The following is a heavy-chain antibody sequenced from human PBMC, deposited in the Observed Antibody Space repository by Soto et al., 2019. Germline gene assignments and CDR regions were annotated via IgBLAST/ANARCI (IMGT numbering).Heavy chain of an antibody. CDR2: INHSGST. CDR1: GGSFSGYY. CDR3: ARDGDTAMVNYYYYGMHV. Sequence: PSETLSLTCAVYGGSFSGYYWSWIRQPPGKGLEWIGEINHSGSTNYNPSLKSRVTISVDTSKNQFSLKLGSVTAADTAVYYCARDGDTAMVNYYYYGMHVSGQGTTVTVSS. V-gene: IGHV4-34*01. D-gene: IGHD5-18*01. J-gene: IGHJ6*02.